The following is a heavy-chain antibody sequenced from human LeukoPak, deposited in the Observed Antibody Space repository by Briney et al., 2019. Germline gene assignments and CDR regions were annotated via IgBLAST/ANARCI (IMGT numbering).Heavy chain of an antibody. CDR1: GFTFSSYW. V-gene: IGHV3-74*01. D-gene: IGHD3-10*01. CDR2: INSAGSST. CDR3: AKGRGQGFDY. J-gene: IGHJ4*02. Sequence: GGSLRLSCAASGFTFSSYWMHWVCQGPGKGLVWVSRINSAGSSTTYADSVKGRFTISRDNSKNTLYLQMNSLRVEDTAVYYCAKGRGQGFDYWGQGTLVTVSS.